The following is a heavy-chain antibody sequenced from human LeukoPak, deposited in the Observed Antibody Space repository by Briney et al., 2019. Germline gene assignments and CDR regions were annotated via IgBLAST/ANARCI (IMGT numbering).Heavy chain of an antibody. Sequence: GESLKISCKGSGYSFTSYWVAWVRQMPGKGLEWMGIIHPVDSDTRYSPSFQGQVTISADMSINTAYLQWRSLRASDTAMYYCARSRGVVGDTHALDSWGQGTLVTVSS. CDR1: GYSFTSYW. CDR3: ARSRGVVGDTHALDS. V-gene: IGHV5-51*01. CDR2: IHPVDSDT. J-gene: IGHJ4*02. D-gene: IGHD1-26*01.